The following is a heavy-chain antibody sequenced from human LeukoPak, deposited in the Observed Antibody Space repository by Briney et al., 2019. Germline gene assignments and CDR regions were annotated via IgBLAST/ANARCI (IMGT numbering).Heavy chain of an antibody. Sequence: GGSLRLSCAASGFTFSNYAMSWVRQAPGKGLEWVSAVSGSGDTTYYADSVKGRFTISRDNSKNTLYLQMNSLRAEDTAVYYCAKKGGGGTTPVRSYFDYWGQGTLVTVSS. CDR1: GFTFSNYA. CDR3: AKKGGGGTTPVRSYFDY. D-gene: IGHD1-7*01. J-gene: IGHJ4*02. V-gene: IGHV3-23*01. CDR2: VSGSGDTT.